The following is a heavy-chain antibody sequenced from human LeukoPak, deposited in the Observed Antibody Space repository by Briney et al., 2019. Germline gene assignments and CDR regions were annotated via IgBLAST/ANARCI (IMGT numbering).Heavy chain of an antibody. V-gene: IGHV1-2*02. CDR2: INPNSGGT. J-gene: IGHJ4*01. CDR3: ARDPGHDISNYGGLDF. CDR1: GYTFSGYY. D-gene: IGHD4-11*01. Sequence: ASVKVSCKASGYTFSGYYIHWVRQAPGQGLEWMGWINPNSGGTNYAQKFQGRVTLTRDTSIDTVYLELSSLKSDDTAVYYCARDPGHDISNYGGLDFWGQEPWSPSPQ.